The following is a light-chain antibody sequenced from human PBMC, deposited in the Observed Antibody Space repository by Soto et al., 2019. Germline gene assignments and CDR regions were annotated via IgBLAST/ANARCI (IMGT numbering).Light chain of an antibody. CDR2: NAS. CDR3: QQRGDWPPIT. CDR1: QSVSTF. Sequence: EIVLTQSPATLSLSPGERATLSCRASQSVSTFLAWYRQKPGQPPRLLIYNASNRTTGIPARFSGSGSGTDFTLTISSLEPEDSAVYYCQQRGDWPPITFGQGTRLEIK. J-gene: IGKJ5*01. V-gene: IGKV3-11*01.